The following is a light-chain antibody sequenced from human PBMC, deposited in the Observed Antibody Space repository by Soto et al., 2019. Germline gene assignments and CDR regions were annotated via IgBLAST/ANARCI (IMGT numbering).Light chain of an antibody. Sequence: IQLTQSPSSLSASVGDRVTITCRASQGISSYLAWYQQKPGKAPKLLLYAASTLQSGVPSRFSGSGSGTDFTLTSSSLQPEDFATYCCRQLNSFFTFCPGTKVDLK. J-gene: IGKJ3*01. CDR1: QGISSY. CDR3: RQLNSFFT. V-gene: IGKV1-9*01. CDR2: AAS.